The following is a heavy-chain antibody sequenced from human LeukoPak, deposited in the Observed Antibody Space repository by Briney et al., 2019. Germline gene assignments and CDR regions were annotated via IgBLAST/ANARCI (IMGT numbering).Heavy chain of an antibody. CDR1: GFTFSSYS. CDR3: ARRRVIVRRGESTYYFDY. CDR2: VSTGSNYI. V-gene: IGHV3-21*01. D-gene: IGHD3-16*01. J-gene: IGHJ4*02. Sequence: PGGSLRLSCTASGFTFSSYSLNWVRQAPGKGLEWVSSVSTGSNYIYYADSVKGRFTISRDNDKNSLYLQMNSLRIEDTAVYYCARRRVIVRRGESTYYFDYWGQGTLVTVSS.